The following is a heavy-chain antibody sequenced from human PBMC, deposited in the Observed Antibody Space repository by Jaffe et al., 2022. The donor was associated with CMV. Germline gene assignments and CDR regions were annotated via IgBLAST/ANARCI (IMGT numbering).Heavy chain of an antibody. V-gene: IGHV4-34*01. J-gene: IGHJ6*02. CDR1: GGSFSGYY. D-gene: IGHD3-10*01. CDR3: ARFGLRKRAPLGMDV. CDR2: INHSGST. Sequence: QVQLQQWGAGLLKPSETLSLTCAVYGGSFSGYYWSWIRQPPGKGLEWIGEINHSGSTNYNPSLKSRVTISVDTSKNQFSLKLSSVTAADTAVYYCARFGLRKRAPLGMDVWGQGTTVTVSS.